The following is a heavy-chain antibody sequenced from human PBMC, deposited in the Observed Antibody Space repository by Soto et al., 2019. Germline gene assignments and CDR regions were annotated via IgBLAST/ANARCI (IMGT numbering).Heavy chain of an antibody. CDR3: AVTYYDFWSGYSFNDY. V-gene: IGHV4-39*01. D-gene: IGHD3-3*01. J-gene: IGHJ4*02. CDR1: GGSISSSSYY. Sequence: SSETLSLTCTVSGGSISSSSYYWGWIRQPPGKGLEWIGSIYYSGSTYYNPSLKSRVTISVDTSKNQFSLKLGSVTAADTAVYYCAVTYYDFWSGYSFNDYWGQGTLVTVSS. CDR2: IYYSGST.